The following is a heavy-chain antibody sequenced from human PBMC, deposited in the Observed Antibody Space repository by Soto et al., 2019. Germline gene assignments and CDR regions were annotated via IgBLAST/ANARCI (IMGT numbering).Heavy chain of an antibody. D-gene: IGHD5-12*01. CDR1: GFTFSDHY. CDR2: TRNKANSYTT. CDR3: VRVDGYRPDH. J-gene: IGHJ4*02. Sequence: EVQLVESGGGLVQPGGSLRLSCAVSGFTFSDHYMDWVRQAPGKGLEWVGRTRNKANSYTTEYAASVKGRFTISRDDSQNSLCLQMNSLKTEDTAVYYCVRVDGYRPDHWGQGTLVTVSS. V-gene: IGHV3-72*01.